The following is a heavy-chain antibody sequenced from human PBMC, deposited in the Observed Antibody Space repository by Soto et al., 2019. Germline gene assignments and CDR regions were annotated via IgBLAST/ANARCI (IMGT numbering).Heavy chain of an antibody. CDR2: ISGSGGST. V-gene: IGHV3-23*01. J-gene: IGHJ4*02. Sequence: GGSLRLSCAASGFTFSSYAMSWVRQAPGKGLEWVSAISGSGGSTYYADSVKGRFTISRDNSKNTLYLQMNSLRAEDMAVYYCATWGSYSSGWYYFDYWGQGTLVTVSS. CDR1: GFTFSSYA. CDR3: ATWGSYSSGWYYFDY. D-gene: IGHD6-19*01.